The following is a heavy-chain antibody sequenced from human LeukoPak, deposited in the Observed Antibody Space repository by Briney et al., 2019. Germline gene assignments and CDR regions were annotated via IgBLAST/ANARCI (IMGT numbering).Heavy chain of an antibody. V-gene: IGHV3-23*01. Sequence: GGSLRLSCAASGLTFSDYAMSWVRQAPGKGLEWVSTASYYVGKQYHADSVRGRFTVSRDNSRNTVSLQMSSLRVEDTGIYYCAKAGIGADGAGFLCEYWGQGTLVTVSS. CDR1: GLTFSDYA. CDR3: AKAGIGADGAGFLCEY. J-gene: IGHJ4*02. CDR2: ASYYVGKQ. D-gene: IGHD1-1*01.